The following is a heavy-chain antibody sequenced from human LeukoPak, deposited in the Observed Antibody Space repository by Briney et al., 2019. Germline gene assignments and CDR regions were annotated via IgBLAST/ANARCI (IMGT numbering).Heavy chain of an antibody. V-gene: IGHV1-2*06. D-gene: IGHD6-6*01. CDR1: GYTFTGYY. J-gene: IGHJ4*02. CDR3: ARMSSSTEFDY. CDR2: INPNSGGT. Sequence: ASVKVSCKASGYTFTGYYMHWVRQAPGQGLEWMGRINPNSGGTNYAQKFQGRVPMTRDTSISTAYMELSRLRSDDTAVYYCARMSSSTEFDYWGQGTLVTVSS.